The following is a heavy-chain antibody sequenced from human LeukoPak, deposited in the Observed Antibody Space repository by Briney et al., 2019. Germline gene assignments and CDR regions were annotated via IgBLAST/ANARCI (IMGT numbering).Heavy chain of an antibody. V-gene: IGHV1-18*01. J-gene: IGHJ6*02. CDR3: ARSYPLRYYFGMDV. D-gene: IGHD4-17*01. Sequence: ASVKVPCKASGYTFTSYGVSWVRQAPGQGLEWMGWISAYNGNTNYAQNLQGRVTMTRDTSTSTAYMELRSLRSDDTAVYYCARSYPLRYYFGMDVWGLGTTVAVS. CDR1: GYTFTSYG. CDR2: ISAYNGNT.